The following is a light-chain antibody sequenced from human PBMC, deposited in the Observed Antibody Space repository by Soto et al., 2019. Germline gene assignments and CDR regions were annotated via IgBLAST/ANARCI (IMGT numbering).Light chain of an antibody. V-gene: IGKV1-39*01. CDR3: QQSYSTPTWT. J-gene: IGKJ1*01. CDR1: QSISSY. CDR2: AAS. Sequence: DIQMTQSPSSLSASVGDRVTITCRASQSISSYLNWYQQKPGKAPKLVIYAASSLQSGVPSRFSGSRSGTDCTLTISSLQPEDFATYYCQQSYSTPTWTFGPGTKVEIK.